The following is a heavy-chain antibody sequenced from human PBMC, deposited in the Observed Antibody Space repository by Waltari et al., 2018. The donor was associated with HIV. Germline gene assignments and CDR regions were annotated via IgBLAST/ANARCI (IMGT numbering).Heavy chain of an antibody. J-gene: IGHJ4*02. Sequence: VQLSESGVGLVQAGGFLRLSCSAYGFSCSSEALTTLRQAPGKGLEWVSAISGSGGSTYYADSVKGRFTISRDNSKNTLYLQMNSLRAEDTAVYYCAKDRAAVAGPDYWGQGTLVTVSS. CDR3: AKDRAAVAGPDY. V-gene: IGHV3-23*01. CDR1: GFSCSSEA. CDR2: ISGSGGST. D-gene: IGHD6-19*01.